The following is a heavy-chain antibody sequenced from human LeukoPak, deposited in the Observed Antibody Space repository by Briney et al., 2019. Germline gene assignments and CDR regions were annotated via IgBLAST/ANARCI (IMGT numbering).Heavy chain of an antibody. J-gene: IGHJ6*02. V-gene: IGHV3-49*04. D-gene: IGHD6-19*01. CDR3: TRDEYGSYYGMDV. Sequence: GGALRLSCTASGVTFCDDAMSWVRQAPGRGVEWVAFIRSKAYGGTTEYAASVKGRFTISRDDSKSIDYLQMNRLKNEDTDVYYCTRDEYGSYYGMDVWGQGTTVTVSS. CDR1: GVTFCDDA. CDR2: IRSKAYGGTT.